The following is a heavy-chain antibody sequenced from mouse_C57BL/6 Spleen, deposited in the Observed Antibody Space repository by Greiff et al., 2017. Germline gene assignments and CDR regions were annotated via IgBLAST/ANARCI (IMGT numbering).Heavy chain of an antibody. J-gene: IGHJ3*01. D-gene: IGHD4-1*01. CDR2: IWRGGST. V-gene: IGHV2-2*01. CDR1: GFSLTSYG. Sequence: QVQLKQSGPGLVQPSQSLSITCTVSGFSLTSYGVHWVRQSPGKGLEWLGVIWRGGSTDYTAAFISRLSISKEKSKSQVFFRRNSLQADDTAIDYGARRETGTWWAYGGQGTLVTVAA. CDR3: ARRETGTWWAY.